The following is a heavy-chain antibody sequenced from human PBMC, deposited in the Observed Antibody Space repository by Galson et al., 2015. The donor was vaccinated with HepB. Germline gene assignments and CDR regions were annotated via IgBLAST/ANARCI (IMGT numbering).Heavy chain of an antibody. D-gene: IGHD2-2*01. CDR2: INAGNGNT. CDR3: ARAWEDCSSTSCRTHYYYYYYMDV. CDR1: GYTFTSYA. J-gene: IGHJ6*03. Sequence: SVKVSCKASGYTFTSYAMHWVRQAPGQRLEWMGWINAGNGNTKYSQKFQGRVTITRDTSASTAYMELSSLRSEDTAVYYCARAWEDCSSTSCRTHYYYYYYMDVWGKGTTVTVSS. V-gene: IGHV1-3*01.